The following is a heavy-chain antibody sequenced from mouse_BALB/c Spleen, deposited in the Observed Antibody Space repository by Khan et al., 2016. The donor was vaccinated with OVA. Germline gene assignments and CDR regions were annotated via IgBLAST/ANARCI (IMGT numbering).Heavy chain of an antibody. V-gene: IGHV5-12*02. Sequence: EVQLVESGGGLVQPGGSLKLSCATSGFTFSDYYMYWVRQTPEKRLEWVAYISSGGDYTYYPDSVKGRFTISRDNAKNTLYLQMSVLKSEDTAMYYCADHLTGSFAYWGQGTLVTVSA. CDR2: ISSGGDYT. D-gene: IGHD4-1*01. J-gene: IGHJ3*01. CDR1: GFTFSDYY. CDR3: ADHLTGSFAY.